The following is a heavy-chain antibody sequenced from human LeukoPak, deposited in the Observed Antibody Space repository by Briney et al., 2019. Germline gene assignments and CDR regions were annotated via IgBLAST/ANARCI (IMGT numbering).Heavy chain of an antibody. D-gene: IGHD1-20*01. CDR2: IKQDGSEN. Sequence: GGSLRLSCVAFRFTFSAYWMSWVRQAPGKGLEWVANIKQDGSENYYVDSVKGRFTISRDNAKSSLYLQMNGLRVEDTAVYFCARVATVTVGYYYYYYYMDVWGKGTTVTVSS. V-gene: IGHV3-7*01. J-gene: IGHJ6*03. CDR1: RFTFSAYW. CDR3: ARVATVTVGYYYYYYYMDV.